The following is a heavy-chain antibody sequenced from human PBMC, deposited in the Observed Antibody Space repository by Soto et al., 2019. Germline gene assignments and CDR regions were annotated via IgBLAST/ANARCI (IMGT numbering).Heavy chain of an antibody. D-gene: IGHD3-22*01. Sequence: GGSLRLSCADSGFTFSSDSMNWVRQAPGKGLEWVSYISSSSSTIYYADSVKGRFTISRDNAENSLYLQMNSLRAEDTAVYYCARGYYDTSPYDNWGQGTQVTVSS. CDR1: GFTFSSDS. CDR3: ARGYYDTSPYDN. CDR2: ISSSSSTI. J-gene: IGHJ4*02. V-gene: IGHV3-48*01.